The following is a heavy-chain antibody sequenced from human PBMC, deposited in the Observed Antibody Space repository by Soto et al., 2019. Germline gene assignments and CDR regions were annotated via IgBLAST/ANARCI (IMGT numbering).Heavy chain of an antibody. CDR1: GFNFNSYW. V-gene: IGHV3-74*01. CDR2: IDGDEDSTT. CDR3: VRDSHGDY. J-gene: IGHJ4*02. Sequence: EVQLVESGGGLVQPGGSLRLSCAASGFNFNSYWMQWVCHAPGKGLEWVSRIDGDEDSTTNYADSVKGRFTISRDNVKNTLYLEMNSLRAEDTAVYYCVRDSHGDYWGQGTLVTVSS.